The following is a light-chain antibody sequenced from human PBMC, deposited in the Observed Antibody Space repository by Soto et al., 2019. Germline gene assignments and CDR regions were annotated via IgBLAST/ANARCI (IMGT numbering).Light chain of an antibody. J-gene: IGKJ1*01. CDR2: DAS. CDR1: QSISTW. CDR3: QQYNSYSGT. Sequence: DIHMTQSPSTLSASVGDRVTITCRASQSISTWLAWYQQKPGQAPKLPIYDASSLQSGVPSRFSGSGFGTEFTLTIRSLQPDDFATYYCQQYNSYSGTFGQGTKV. V-gene: IGKV1-5*01.